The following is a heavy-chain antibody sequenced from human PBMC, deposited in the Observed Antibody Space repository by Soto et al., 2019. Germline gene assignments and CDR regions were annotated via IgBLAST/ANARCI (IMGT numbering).Heavy chain of an antibody. CDR3: ARGSTIFGVDPFPNPIYGMDV. V-gene: IGHV1-2*04. CDR2: INPNSGGT. D-gene: IGHD3-3*01. Sequence: AASVKVSCKASGYTFTGYYMHWVRQAPGQGLEWMGWINPNSGGTNYAQKFQGWVTMTRDTSISTAYMELSRLRSDDTAVYYCARGSTIFGVDPFPNPIYGMDVWGQGTTVTVSS. CDR1: GYTFTGYY. J-gene: IGHJ6*02.